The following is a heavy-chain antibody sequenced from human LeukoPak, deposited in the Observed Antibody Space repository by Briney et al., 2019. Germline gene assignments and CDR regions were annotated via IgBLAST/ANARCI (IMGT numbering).Heavy chain of an antibody. CDR1: GYTFTIYG. CDR2: ISAYNGNT. V-gene: IGHV1-18*01. D-gene: IGHD3-10*01. Sequence: ASVKVSFTSSGYTFTIYGISWVRQAPGQGLEWMGWISAYNGNTNYAQTLQGRVTITTDTYTSTAYMDLKRLRSDDTPVYFCQRETMVRGGEYYYYMDVWGKGTTVTVSS. J-gene: IGHJ6*03. CDR3: QRETMVRGGEYYYYMDV.